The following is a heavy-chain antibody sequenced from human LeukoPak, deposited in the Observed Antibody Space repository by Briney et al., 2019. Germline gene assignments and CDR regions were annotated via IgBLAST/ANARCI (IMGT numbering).Heavy chain of an antibody. CDR1: GGSVSSGSYY. CDR3: ARGWNGYNDY. Sequence: KSSETLSLTCTVSGGSVSSGSYYWSWIRQPPGKGLEWIGYIYYSGSTNCNPSLKSRVTISVDTSKSQFSLKLSSVTAADTAVYYCARGWNGYNDYWGQGTLVTVSS. D-gene: IGHD5-24*01. J-gene: IGHJ4*02. V-gene: IGHV4-61*01. CDR2: IYYSGST.